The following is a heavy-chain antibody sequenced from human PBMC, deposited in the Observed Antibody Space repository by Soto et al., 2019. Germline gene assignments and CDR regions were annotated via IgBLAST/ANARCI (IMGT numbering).Heavy chain of an antibody. V-gene: IGHV1-18*04. CDR3: ARGLGTNGLDV. D-gene: IGHD1-26*01. CDR1: GYRFTTYG. Sequence: QVQLLQSGAEVKKPGASVKVSCKASGYRFTTYGITWVRLAPGQGLEWLGGISTYNGNTDYAQNLQDRVTMTTETSTSTAYMEVTSLTADDTALYYCARGLGTNGLDVWGQLTTVTVSS. CDR2: ISTYNGNT. J-gene: IGHJ6*02.